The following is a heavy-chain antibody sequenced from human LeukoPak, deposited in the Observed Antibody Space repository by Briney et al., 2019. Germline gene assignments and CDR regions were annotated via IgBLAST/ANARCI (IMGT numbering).Heavy chain of an antibody. D-gene: IGHD5-24*01. V-gene: IGHV3-21*01. Sequence: GGSLRLSCAASGFTFGSYSMNWVRQAPGKGLEWVSSISSSSSYIYYADSVKGRFTISRDNAKNSLYLQMNSLRAEDTAVCYCASCRDGYNSNYWGQGTLVTVSS. CDR1: GFTFGSYS. J-gene: IGHJ4*02. CDR3: ASCRDGYNSNY. CDR2: ISSSSSYI.